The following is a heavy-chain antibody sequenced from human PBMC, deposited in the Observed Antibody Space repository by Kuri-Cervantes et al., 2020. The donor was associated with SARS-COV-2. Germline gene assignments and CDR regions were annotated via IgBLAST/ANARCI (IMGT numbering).Heavy chain of an antibody. J-gene: IGHJ4*02. Sequence: GSLRLSCTVSGGSISNYYWSWIRQPPGKGLEWIGYIYYSGSTTYNPSLKSRVTISVDTSKNKFSLKLNSVTAADTAVYYCARVGVRSYGVFDYWGQGTLVTVSS. CDR3: ARVGVRSYGVFDY. CDR2: IYYSGST. D-gene: IGHD5-18*01. CDR1: GGSISNYY. V-gene: IGHV4-59*01.